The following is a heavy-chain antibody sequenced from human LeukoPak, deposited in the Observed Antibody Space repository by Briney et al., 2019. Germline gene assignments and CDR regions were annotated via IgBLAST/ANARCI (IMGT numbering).Heavy chain of an antibody. CDR3: ARATAAAHSVDY. D-gene: IGHD6-13*01. CDR2: IYYSGST. J-gene: IGHJ4*02. CDR1: GGSISSGDYY. Sequence: SETLSLTCTVSGGSISSGDYYWSWIRQPPGKGLEWIGYIYYSGSTYYNPSLKSRVTISVDTSNNQFSLKLSPVTAADTAVYYCARATAAAHSVDYWGQGTLVTVSS. V-gene: IGHV4-30-4*01.